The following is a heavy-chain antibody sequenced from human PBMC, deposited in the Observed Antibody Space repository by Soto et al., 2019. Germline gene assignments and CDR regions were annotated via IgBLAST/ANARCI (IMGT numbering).Heavy chain of an antibody. CDR1: GFTFSSYS. Sequence: EVQLVESGGGLVKPGGSLRLSCAASGFTFSSYSMNWVRQAPGKGLEWVSSISSSSSYIYYADSVKGRFTISRDNAKNSLYLQINSLRAEDTAVYYCASDRVGVAMVLDYWGQGTLLTVSS. D-gene: IGHD3-10*01. CDR3: ASDRVGVAMVLDY. J-gene: IGHJ4*02. CDR2: ISSSSSYI. V-gene: IGHV3-21*01.